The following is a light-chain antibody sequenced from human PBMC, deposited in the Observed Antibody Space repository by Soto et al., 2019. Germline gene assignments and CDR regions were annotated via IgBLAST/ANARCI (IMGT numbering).Light chain of an antibody. CDR1: ETISHY. V-gene: IGKV1-39*01. Sequence: IHMTQSPSSLSASVGDRVTITCRASETISHYLNWYQQKPGKAPKLLIYGASKLQSGVPSRFSGSGSGTEFTLTITSLQTEDFATYFCQHSSTTPLTFGGGTKVEIK. CDR3: QHSSTTPLT. J-gene: IGKJ4*01. CDR2: GAS.